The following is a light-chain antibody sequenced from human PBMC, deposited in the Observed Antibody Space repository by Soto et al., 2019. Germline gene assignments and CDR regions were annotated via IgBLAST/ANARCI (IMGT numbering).Light chain of an antibody. J-gene: IGKJ1*01. CDR1: QSVSSAD. CDR2: GSS. V-gene: IGKV3-20*01. Sequence: EIVLTQSPGTLSLSQGERATLSCRASQSVSSADCAWYQQKPGQAPRLLLYGSSSSATGIPDRFSGSGSGTVFTLTINILEPDDFAVYYCHQYGNSPQTFGQGTKVDI. CDR3: HQYGNSPQT.